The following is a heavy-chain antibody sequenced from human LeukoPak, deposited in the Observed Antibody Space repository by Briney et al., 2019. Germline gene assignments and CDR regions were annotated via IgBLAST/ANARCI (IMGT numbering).Heavy chain of an antibody. CDR2: ISSSSSYI. CDR3: ARDQVGGSSGWSDY. Sequence: GGSLRLSCAASGFTFSSYSMNWVRQAPGKGLEWVSSISSSSSYIYYADSVKGRFTISRDNAKNSLYLQMNSLRAEDTAVYYCARDQVGGSSGWSDYWGQGTLVTVSS. V-gene: IGHV3-21*01. D-gene: IGHD6-13*01. CDR1: GFTFSSYS. J-gene: IGHJ4*02.